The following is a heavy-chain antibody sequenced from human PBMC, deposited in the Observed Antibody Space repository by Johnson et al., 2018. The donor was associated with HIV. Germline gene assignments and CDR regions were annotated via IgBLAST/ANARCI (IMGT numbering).Heavy chain of an antibody. J-gene: IGHJ3*02. CDR1: GFTFSSYA. CDR3: AKDQHGPLVPTVMRDDAFDN. V-gene: IGHV3-33*03. Sequence: VQLVESGGGVVQPGRSLRLSCAASGFTFSSYAMHWVRQAPGKGLEWVAFIWHDGRDVYYADSVKGRFTVSRDNSKNAVYLQMNSLGAGDTAVYYCAKDQHGPLVPTVMRDDAFDNWGQGTMVTVSS. CDR2: IWHDGRDV. D-gene: IGHD5-12*01.